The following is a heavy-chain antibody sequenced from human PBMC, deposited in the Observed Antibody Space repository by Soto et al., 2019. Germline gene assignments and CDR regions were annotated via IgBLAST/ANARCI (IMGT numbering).Heavy chain of an antibody. CDR3: ARGLERAGWPIGYSGYDYYYYYGMDV. J-gene: IGHJ6*02. CDR2: ISYDGSNK. V-gene: IGHV3-30-3*01. CDR1: GFTFSSYA. D-gene: IGHD5-12*01. Sequence: QVQLVESGGGVVQPGRSLRLSCAASGFTFSSYAMHWVRQAPGKGLEWVAVISYDGSNKYYADSVKGRFTISRDNSKNTLYLQMNSLRAEDTAVYYCARGLERAGWPIGYSGYDYYYYYGMDVWGQGTTVTVSS.